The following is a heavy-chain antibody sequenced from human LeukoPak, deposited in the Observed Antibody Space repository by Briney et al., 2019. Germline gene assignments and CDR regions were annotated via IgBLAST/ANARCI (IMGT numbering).Heavy chain of an antibody. CDR2: VTGTGGST. CDR3: AQAADSSGYEYFRR. V-gene: IGHV3-23*01. CDR1: GFTFSSYA. Sequence: GGSLRLSCAASGFTFSSYAMSWVRQAPGKGLEWVSAVTGTGGSTYYADSVKGRFTISRDNSKNTLYLQMNSLRAADTAVYYCAQAADSSGYEYFRRWGQGTLVTVSS. D-gene: IGHD3-22*01. J-gene: IGHJ1*01.